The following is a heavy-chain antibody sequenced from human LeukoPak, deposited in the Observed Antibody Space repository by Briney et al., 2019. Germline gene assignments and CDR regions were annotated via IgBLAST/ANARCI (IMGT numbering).Heavy chain of an antibody. CDR1: EYTFTSYD. CDR2: MNPNSGNT. CDR3: ARERNYYDSSGYYYVYYYYGMDV. D-gene: IGHD3-22*01. Sequence: GASVKVSCKASEYTFTSYDINWVRQATGQGLEWMGWMNPNSGNTGYAQKFQGRVTMTRNTSISTAYMELSSLRSEDTAVYYCARERNYYDSSGYYYVYYYYGMDVWGQGTTVTVSS. J-gene: IGHJ6*02. V-gene: IGHV1-8*01.